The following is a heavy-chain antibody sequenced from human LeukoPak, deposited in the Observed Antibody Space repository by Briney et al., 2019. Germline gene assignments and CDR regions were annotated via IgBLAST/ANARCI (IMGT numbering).Heavy chain of an antibody. J-gene: IGHJ4*02. D-gene: IGHD6-19*01. CDR1: GFTFSSYE. Sequence: PGGSLRLSCAASGFTFSSYEMNWVRQAPGKGLEWVSAISGSGGSAYYADSVKGRFTISRDNSKNTLYLQMNSLRAEDTAVYYCAKLRPAVAEPDFDYWGQGTLVTVSS. CDR3: AKLRPAVAEPDFDY. V-gene: IGHV3-23*01. CDR2: ISGSGGSA.